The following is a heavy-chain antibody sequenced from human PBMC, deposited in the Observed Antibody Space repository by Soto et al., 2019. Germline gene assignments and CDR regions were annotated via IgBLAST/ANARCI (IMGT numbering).Heavy chain of an antibody. V-gene: IGHV1-69*13. D-gene: IGHD2-15*01. Sequence: ASVKVSCKASGYTFTSYAMHWVRQAPGQGLEWMGGIIPIFGTANYAQKFQGRVTITADESTSTAYMELNSLRYEDTAVYYCARDKGYCSDTSCPDFDYWGQGTLVTVSS. CDR1: GYTFTSYA. CDR3: ARDKGYCSDTSCPDFDY. J-gene: IGHJ4*02. CDR2: IIPIFGTA.